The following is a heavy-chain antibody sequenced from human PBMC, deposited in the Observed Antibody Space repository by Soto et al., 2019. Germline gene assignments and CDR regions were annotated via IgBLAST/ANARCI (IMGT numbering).Heavy chain of an antibody. CDR1: GGSISSYY. CDR3: ARTTYSGSYLDWYFDL. D-gene: IGHD1-26*01. CDR2: IYFSGNT. J-gene: IGHJ2*01. Sequence: QVQLQESGPGLVKPSETLSLTCTVSGGSISSYYWSWIRQPPGKGLEWIGYIYFSGNTNYNPSLXXXFXFSLYTSTDQFSXRLXSVTAADTALYPCARTTYSGSYLDWYFDLWGRGTLVTVS. V-gene: IGHV4-59*01.